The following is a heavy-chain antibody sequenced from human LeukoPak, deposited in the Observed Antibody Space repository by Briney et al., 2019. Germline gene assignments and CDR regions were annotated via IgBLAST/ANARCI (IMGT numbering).Heavy chain of an antibody. J-gene: IGHJ4*02. V-gene: IGHV4-59*01. CDR3: AKTYRYYDILTGYYPGYFDY. CDR1: GGSISSYY. Sequence: PSETLSLTCTVSGGSISSYYWSWIRQPPGKGLEWIGHIYYSGSTNYNPSLKSRVTISVDTSKNQFSLKLSSVTAADTAVYYCAKTYRYYDILTGYYPGYFDYWGQGTLVTVSS. CDR2: IYYSGST. D-gene: IGHD3-9*01.